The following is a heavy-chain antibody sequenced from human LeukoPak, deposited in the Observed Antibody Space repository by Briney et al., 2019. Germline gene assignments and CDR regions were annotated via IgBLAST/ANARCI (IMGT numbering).Heavy chain of an antibody. V-gene: IGHV1-69*04. CDR3: ARDSGYYGSGSYRFDP. CDR1: GGTFSSFG. CDR2: IIPIVEVA. J-gene: IGHJ5*02. Sequence: SVNVSCKASGGTFSSFGISWARQAPGQGLEWMGRIIPIVEVATYAQKFQGRVTITADKSTSTANMELRSLRYEDTAVYYCARDSGYYGSGSYRFDPWGQGTLVTVSS. D-gene: IGHD3-10*01.